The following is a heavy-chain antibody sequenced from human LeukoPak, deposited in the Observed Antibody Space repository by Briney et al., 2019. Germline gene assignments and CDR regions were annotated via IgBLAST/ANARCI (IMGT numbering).Heavy chain of an antibody. CDR3: ANLLGYCSSTSCPTEDY. CDR2: INPSGCST. CDR1: GYTVTSYY. Sequence: ASVKFSCKASGYTVTSYYMHWVQQAPGQGVEWMGIINPSGCSTTYAQKFQGRVTMTRDTSTSTVYMELSSLRSEDTAVYYCANLLGYCSSTSCPTEDYWGQGTLVTVSS. D-gene: IGHD2-2*01. V-gene: IGHV1-46*01. J-gene: IGHJ4*02.